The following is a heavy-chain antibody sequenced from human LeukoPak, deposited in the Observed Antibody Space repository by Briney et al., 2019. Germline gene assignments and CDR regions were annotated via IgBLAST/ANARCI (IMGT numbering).Heavy chain of an antibody. CDR2: IYYSGST. V-gene: IGHV4-61*01. Sequence: SETLSLTCTVSGGSVNSGSYYWNWIRQPPGKGLEWIGYIYYSGSTNYNPSLKSRVTISVDTSKNQFSLKLSSVTAADTAVYYCARVRVRVVPAAINWFDPWGQGTLVTVSS. D-gene: IGHD2-2*01. CDR3: ARVRVRVVPAAINWFDP. CDR1: GGSVNSGSYY. J-gene: IGHJ5*02.